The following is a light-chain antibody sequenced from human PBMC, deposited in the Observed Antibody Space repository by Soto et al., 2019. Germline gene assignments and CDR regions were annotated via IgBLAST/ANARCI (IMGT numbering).Light chain of an antibody. J-gene: IGKJ2*01. CDR1: QSVSSY. V-gene: IGKV3-11*01. CDR2: DAS. Sequence: EIVLTQSPATLSLSPGERATLSCRASQSVSSYLAWYQQKPGQAPRLLIYDASNRATGIPARFSGSGSGTDFTLTISSLESEDFAVYYCQQRSNWPVTFGPGTKLEIK. CDR3: QQRSNWPVT.